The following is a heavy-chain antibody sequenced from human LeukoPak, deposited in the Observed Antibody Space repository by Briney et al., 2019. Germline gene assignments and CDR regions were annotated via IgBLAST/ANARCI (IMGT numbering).Heavy chain of an antibody. CDR1: GFTFSSYA. CDR2: ISYDGSNK. Sequence: PGGSLRLSCAASGFTFSSYAMHWVRQAPGRGLEWVAVISYDGSNKYYADSVKGRFTISRDNSKNTLYLQMNSLRAEDTAVYYRARDFYDFWSGYAYWGQGTLVTVSS. D-gene: IGHD3-3*01. J-gene: IGHJ4*02. V-gene: IGHV3-30-3*01. CDR3: ARDFYDFWSGYAY.